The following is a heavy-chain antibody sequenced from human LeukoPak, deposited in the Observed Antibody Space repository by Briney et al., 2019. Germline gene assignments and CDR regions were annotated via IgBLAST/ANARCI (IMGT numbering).Heavy chain of an antibody. CDR2: MNPDGSEK. CDR3: ARDRALYDSRRGYYYTEDDY. J-gene: IGHJ4*02. D-gene: IGHD3-22*01. Sequence: GGSLRLSCAASGSTFSSYWMSWVRQAPGKGLEWVANMNPDGSEKYFLDSVKGRFTISRDNAKSSLYLQMNSLRGDDTAVYYCARDRALYDSRRGYYYTEDDYWGQGTLVTVSS. CDR1: GSTFSSYW. V-gene: IGHV3-7*01.